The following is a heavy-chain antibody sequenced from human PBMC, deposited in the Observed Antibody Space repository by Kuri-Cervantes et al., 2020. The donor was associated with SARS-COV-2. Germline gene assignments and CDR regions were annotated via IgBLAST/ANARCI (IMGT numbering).Heavy chain of an antibody. CDR3: ARDPRYLARGGGFDY. Sequence: GSLRLSCTVSGGSISSYYWSWIRQPPGKGLEWIGYIYYSGSTNYNPSLKSRVTISVDTSKNQFSLKLSSLTAADTAVYYCARDPRYLARGGGFDYWGQGTLVTVSS. CDR1: GGSISSYY. V-gene: IGHV4-59*12. CDR2: IYYSGST. D-gene: IGHD1-14*01. J-gene: IGHJ4*02.